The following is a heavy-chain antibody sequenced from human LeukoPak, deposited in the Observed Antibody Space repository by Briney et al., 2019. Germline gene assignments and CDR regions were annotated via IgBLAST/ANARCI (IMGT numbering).Heavy chain of an antibody. CDR3: AIDGVIPKTGAMVNY. J-gene: IGHJ4*02. CDR2: IYTSGST. CDR1: GGSISSYY. V-gene: IGHV4-4*07. Sequence: PETLSLTCTVSGGSISSYYWSWIRQPAGKGLEWIGRIYTSGSTNYNPSLKSRVTMSVDTSKNQFSLKLSSVTAADTAVYYCAIDGVIPKTGAMVNYWGQGTLVTVSS. D-gene: IGHD5-18*01.